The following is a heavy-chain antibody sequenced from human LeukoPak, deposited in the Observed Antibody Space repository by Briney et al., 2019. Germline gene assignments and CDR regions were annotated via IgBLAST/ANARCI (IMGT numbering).Heavy chain of an antibody. CDR2: VYYSGST. CDR1: GGSVSGYY. D-gene: IGHD5-18*01. Sequence: SETLSLTCVVSGGSVSGYYWGWIRQPPGRGLEWIGYVYYSGSTNYNPSFKSRITISVDTSRNQFSLQLSSVTAADTAVYYCARGYSYGYEYNYFDYWGQGTLVTVSS. V-gene: IGHV4-59*02. J-gene: IGHJ4*02. CDR3: ARGYSYGYEYNYFDY.